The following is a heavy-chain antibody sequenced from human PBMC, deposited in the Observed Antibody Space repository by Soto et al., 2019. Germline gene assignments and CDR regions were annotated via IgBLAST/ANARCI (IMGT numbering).Heavy chain of an antibody. D-gene: IGHD3-16*01. V-gene: IGHV3-53*01. CDR3: AKDPPLWQPTYYYGMDV. CDR2: IYSGGST. J-gene: IGHJ6*02. CDR1: GFTVSSNY. Sequence: GGSLRLSCAASGFTVSSNYMSWVRQAPGKGLEWVSVIYSGGSTYYADSVKGRFTISRDNSKNTLYLQMNSLRAEDTAVYYCAKDPPLWQPTYYYGMDVWGQGTTVTVSS.